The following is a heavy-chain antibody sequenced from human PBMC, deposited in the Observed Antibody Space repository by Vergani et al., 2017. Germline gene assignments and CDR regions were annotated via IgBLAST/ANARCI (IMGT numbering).Heavy chain of an antibody. V-gene: IGHV3-13*01. J-gene: IGHJ6*04. CDR3: AKEFWGTGNCYGWNHLEV. CDR2: IGVDGDR. CDR1: GFTFSSND. Sequence: EVPLVESGGGLVKPGGSLRLSCAVSGFTFSSNDFHWVRQTAGKGLEWVSSIGVDGDRYYSDSVKGRFTISRDNGQSYLYLDMDNLRVEDTAVYFCAKEFWGTGNCYGWNHLEVWGEGTSVTVSS. D-gene: IGHD1-1*01.